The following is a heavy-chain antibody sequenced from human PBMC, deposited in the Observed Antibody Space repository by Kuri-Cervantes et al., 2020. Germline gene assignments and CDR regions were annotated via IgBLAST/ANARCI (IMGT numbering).Heavy chain of an antibody. CDR1: GFTFSDYY. V-gene: IGHV3-11*04. CDR3: ARSTVVALSLFDF. J-gene: IGHJ3*01. D-gene: IGHD4-23*01. Sequence: GGSLRLSCAASGFTFSDYYMSWIRQAPGKGLEWVSYIGSSGSTIYYADSVKGRFTISRDNAKNSLYLQMNSLRAEDTAVYYCARSTVVALSLFDFWGQGTMVTVSS. CDR2: IGSSGSTI.